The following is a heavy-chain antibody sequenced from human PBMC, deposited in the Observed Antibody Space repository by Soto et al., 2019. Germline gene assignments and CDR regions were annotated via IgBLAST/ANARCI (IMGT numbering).Heavy chain of an antibody. CDR3: ARGIGYCSSINCYSSRRLRFDS. J-gene: IGHJ4*02. V-gene: IGHV4-34*01. Sequence: LSLTCAVYGGSFSGYYWTWIRQSPEKGLEWIGEVNHSGTTYYNPSLKTRVTISVHTPKNQFSLKMSSVTAADTAVHYCARGIGYCSSINCYSSRRLRFDSWGQGTLVTVSS. D-gene: IGHD2-2*01. CDR2: VNHSGTT. CDR1: GGSFSGYY.